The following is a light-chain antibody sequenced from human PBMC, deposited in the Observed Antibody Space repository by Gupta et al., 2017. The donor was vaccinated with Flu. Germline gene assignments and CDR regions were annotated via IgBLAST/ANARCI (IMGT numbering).Light chain of an antibody. Sequence: LGERATINCKSSQSVLSTTNNKNYLAWYQQKPGQHPKLLIYWASTREAGVPVRFSGSGSGTDFTLTISSLQAEDVAVYYCQQYYWAPQLTFGGGTKVEIK. CDR3: QQYYWAPQLT. J-gene: IGKJ4*01. V-gene: IGKV4-1*01. CDR1: QSVLSTTNNKNY. CDR2: WAS.